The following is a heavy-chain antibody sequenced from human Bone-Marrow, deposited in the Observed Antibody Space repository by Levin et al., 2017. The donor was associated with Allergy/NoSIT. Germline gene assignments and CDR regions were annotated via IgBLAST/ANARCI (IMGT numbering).Heavy chain of an antibody. CDR1: GFTFSSYW. CDR3: ARDFSGRGDGTQGQGTIDY. V-gene: IGHV3-7*01. CDR2: IKQDGSEK. J-gene: IGHJ4*02. D-gene: IGHD1-14*01. Sequence: GESLKISCAASGFTFSSYWMSWVRQAPGKGLEWVANIKQDGSEKYYVDSVKGRFTISRDNAKNSLYLQMNSLRAEDTAVYYCARDFSGRGDGTQGQGTIDYWGQGTLVTVSS.